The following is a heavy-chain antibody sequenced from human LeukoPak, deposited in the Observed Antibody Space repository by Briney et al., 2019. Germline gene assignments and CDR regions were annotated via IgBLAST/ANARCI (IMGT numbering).Heavy chain of an antibody. CDR3: AKDDAWLQYGN. CDR1: GFSFSSYA. Sequence: GGSLRLSCATSGFSFSSYAMSWVRQAPGKGLEWVSAISGSGGSTYYADSVKGRFTISRDNSKNTLYLQMNSLRAEDTAVYYCAKDDAWLQYGNWGRGTLVTVSS. D-gene: IGHD5-24*01. J-gene: IGHJ4*02. V-gene: IGHV3-23*01. CDR2: ISGSGGST.